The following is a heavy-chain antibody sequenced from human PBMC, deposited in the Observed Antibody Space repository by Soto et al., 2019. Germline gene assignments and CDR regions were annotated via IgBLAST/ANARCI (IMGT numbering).Heavy chain of an antibody. CDR1: GFTFSSYS. CDR2: ISSSSSYI. CDR3: VRRDPGAYFQH. J-gene: IGHJ1*01. V-gene: IGHV3-21*01. Sequence: EVQLVESGGGLVKPGGSLRLSCAASGFTFSSYSMNWVRQAPGKGLEWVSSISSSSSYIYSADSVKGRFTISRDNAKNSLYLQMNSLRAEDTAIYYCVRRDPGAYFQHWGQGTLVTVSS. D-gene: IGHD1-26*01.